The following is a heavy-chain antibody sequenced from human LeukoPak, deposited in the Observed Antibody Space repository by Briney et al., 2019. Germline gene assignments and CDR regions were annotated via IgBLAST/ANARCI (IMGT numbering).Heavy chain of an antibody. CDR3: ARARKGAVACDY. J-gene: IGHJ4*02. V-gene: IGHV4-59*12. D-gene: IGHD6-19*01. Sequence: SETLSLTCTVSSGSISNYYWNWIRQPPGKGLEWIGSIYYSGSTYYNPSLKSRVTISVDTSKNQFSLKLSSVTAADTAVYYCARARKGAVACDYWGQGTLVTVSS. CDR2: IYYSGST. CDR1: SGSISNYY.